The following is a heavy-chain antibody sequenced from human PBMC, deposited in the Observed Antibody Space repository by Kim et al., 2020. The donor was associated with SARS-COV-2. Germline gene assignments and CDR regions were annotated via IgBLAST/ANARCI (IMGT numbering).Heavy chain of an antibody. V-gene: IGHV3-30*04. CDR2: ISYDGSNK. D-gene: IGHD3-10*01. CDR3: ARARIRGALGYFDY. J-gene: IGHJ4*02. Sequence: GSLRLSCAASGFTFSSYAMHWVRQAPGKGLEWVAVISYDGSNKYYADSVKGRFTISRDNSKNTLYLQMNSLRAEDTAVYYCARARIRGALGYFDYWGQG. CDR1: GFTFSSYA.